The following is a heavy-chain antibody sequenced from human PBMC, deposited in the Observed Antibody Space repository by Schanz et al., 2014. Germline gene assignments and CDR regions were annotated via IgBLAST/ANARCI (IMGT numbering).Heavy chain of an antibody. D-gene: IGHD6-19*01. Sequence: EVQLLESGGGLVQPGGSLRLSCAASGFTFSSYAMSWNRQPPGRGLEWVSYIGNGGVTIYYADSVKGRFTISRDNSKNSLYLQMNSLRAEDTALYYCTKDKSQIAVAGLFDLWGQGTLXTVSS. CDR3: TKDKSQIAVAGLFDL. CDR2: IGNGGVTI. V-gene: IGHV3-48*04. J-gene: IGHJ4*02. CDR1: GFTFSSYA.